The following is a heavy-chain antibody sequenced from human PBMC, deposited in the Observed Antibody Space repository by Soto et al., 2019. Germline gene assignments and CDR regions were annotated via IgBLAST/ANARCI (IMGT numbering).Heavy chain of an antibody. CDR1: GGTFSSYA. Sequence: SVKASCKASGGTFSSYAISWVRQAPGQGLEWMGGIIPIFGTANYAQKFQGRVTITADESTSTAYMELSSLRSEDTAVYYCARERAGVGYCSSTSCKRDYYYGMDVWGQGTTVTVSS. V-gene: IGHV1-69*13. CDR2: IIPIFGTA. J-gene: IGHJ6*02. CDR3: ARERAGVGYCSSTSCKRDYYYGMDV. D-gene: IGHD2-2*01.